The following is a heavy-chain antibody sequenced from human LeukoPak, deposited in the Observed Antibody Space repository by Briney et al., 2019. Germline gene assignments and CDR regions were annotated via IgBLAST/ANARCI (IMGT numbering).Heavy chain of an antibody. Sequence: SVKVSCKASGGTFSSYAISWVRQAPGQGLEWMGRIIPILGIANYAQKFQGRVTITADKSTSTAYMGLSSLRSEDTAVYYCARGNYYDSSGPFDYWGQGTLVTVSS. CDR3: ARGNYYDSSGPFDY. CDR1: GGTFSSYA. V-gene: IGHV1-69*04. J-gene: IGHJ4*02. CDR2: IIPILGIA. D-gene: IGHD3-22*01.